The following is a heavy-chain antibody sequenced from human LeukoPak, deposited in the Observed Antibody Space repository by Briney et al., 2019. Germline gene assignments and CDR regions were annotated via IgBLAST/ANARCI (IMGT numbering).Heavy chain of an antibody. Sequence: SETPSLTCTVSGGSISGSYYYWGWIRQSPGKGLEWIGSVLYTGNTYYNPSLKSRVTISVDTSKNHFSLKLSSATAADTAVYYCARPLAVAQYAFDIWGQGTMVTVSS. CDR2: VLYTGNT. J-gene: IGHJ3*02. D-gene: IGHD6-19*01. V-gene: IGHV4-39*02. CDR1: GGSISGSYYY. CDR3: ARPLAVAQYAFDI.